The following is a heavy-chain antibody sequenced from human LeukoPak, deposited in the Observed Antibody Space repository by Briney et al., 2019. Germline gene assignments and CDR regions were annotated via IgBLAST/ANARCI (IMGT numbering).Heavy chain of an antibody. CDR3: ARGFSSSCYAVGY. Sequence: GRSLRLSCAASGFTFSSYGMHWVRQAPGKGLEWVAVIWYDGSNKYYADSVKGRFTISRDNSKNTLYLQMNSLRAEDTAVYYCARGFSSSCYAVGYWGQGTLVTVSS. D-gene: IGHD6-13*01. CDR2: IWYDGSNK. CDR1: GFTFSSYG. V-gene: IGHV3-33*01. J-gene: IGHJ4*02.